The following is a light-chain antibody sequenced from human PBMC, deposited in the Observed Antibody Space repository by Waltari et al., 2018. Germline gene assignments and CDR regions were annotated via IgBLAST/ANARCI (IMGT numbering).Light chain of an antibody. CDR1: QDISNY. CDR3: QQYDRLPPIT. J-gene: IGKJ5*01. Sequence: DIQMTQSPSSLSASVGDRVTITCQASQDISNYLNWYQQKPGKAPKLLIYDASTLETGVPSRFSGSGSGTDFTVTISSLQPEDIATYYCQQYDRLPPITFGQGTRLEI. CDR2: DAS. V-gene: IGKV1-33*01.